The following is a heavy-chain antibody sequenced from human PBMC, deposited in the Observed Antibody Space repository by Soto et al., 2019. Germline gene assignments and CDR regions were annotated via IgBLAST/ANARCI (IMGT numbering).Heavy chain of an antibody. D-gene: IGHD2-15*01. CDR1: GYTFTSYD. V-gene: IGHV1-8*01. CDR3: ARDSAATAYVDKSFDY. CDR2: MNPNSGNT. J-gene: IGHJ4*02. Sequence: ASVKVSCKASGYTFTSYDINWVRQATGQGLEWMGWMNPNSGNTGYAQKFQGRVTMTRNTSISTAYMELNSLRAEDTAVYYCARDSAATAYVDKSFDYWGQGTLVTVSS.